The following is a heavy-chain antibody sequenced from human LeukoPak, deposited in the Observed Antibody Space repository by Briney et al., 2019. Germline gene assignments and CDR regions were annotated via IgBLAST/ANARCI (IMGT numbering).Heavy chain of an antibody. D-gene: IGHD3-10*01. CDR2: ISSSGVYI. CDR3: ARGLYGSGNYADTDY. Sequence: GGSLRLSCAASGFTFSTYSMNWVRQAPGKGLEWVSSISSSGVYIYYADSLKGRFTVSRDNAKNSLYLQMNSLRAEDTAVYFCARGLYGSGNYADTDYWAQGTLVTVSS. CDR1: GFTFSTYS. V-gene: IGHV3-21*01. J-gene: IGHJ4*02.